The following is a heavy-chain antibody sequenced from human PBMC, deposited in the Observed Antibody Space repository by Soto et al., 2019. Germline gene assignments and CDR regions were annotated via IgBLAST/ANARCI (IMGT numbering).Heavy chain of an antibody. CDR1: GFSLSTSGVG. D-gene: IGHD5-12*01. CDR2: IYWDDDK. Sequence: SGPTLVNPTQTLTLTCTFSGFSLSTSGVGVGWSRQPPGNALEWLALIYWDDDKRYSPSLKSRLTITKDTSKNQVVLTMTNMDPVDTATYYCARTHYSGYDLRPDAFDIWGQGTMVTVSS. J-gene: IGHJ3*02. CDR3: ARTHYSGYDLRPDAFDI. V-gene: IGHV2-5*02.